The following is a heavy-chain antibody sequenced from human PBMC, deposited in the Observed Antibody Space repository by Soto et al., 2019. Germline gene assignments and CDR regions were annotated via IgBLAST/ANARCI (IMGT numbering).Heavy chain of an antibody. Sequence: GSLRLSCEASGFSFSTYSMHWVRQAPGKGLEWVSSIGRRSDIYYADSVKGRFTISRDNAKNSVSLQMNSLRDEDTAVYYCAREETAWPLAYGLDVWGQGTTLTVSS. V-gene: IGHV3-21*01. CDR3: AREETAWPLAYGLDV. J-gene: IGHJ6*02. D-gene: IGHD2-21*02. CDR1: GFSFSTYS. CDR2: IGRRSDI.